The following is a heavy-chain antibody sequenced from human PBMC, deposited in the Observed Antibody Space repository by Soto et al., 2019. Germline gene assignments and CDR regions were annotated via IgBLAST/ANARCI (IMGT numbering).Heavy chain of an antibody. CDR3: ARDREGVADFWSGYEDY. D-gene: IGHD3-3*01. CDR2: ISYDGSNK. CDR1: GFTFSSYA. J-gene: IGHJ4*02. Sequence: PGGSLRLPCAASGFTFSSYAMHWVRQAPGKGLEWVAVISYDGSNKYYADSVKGRFTISRDNSKNTLYLQMNSLRAEDTAVYYCARDREGVADFWSGYEDYWGQGTLVTVSS. V-gene: IGHV3-30-3*01.